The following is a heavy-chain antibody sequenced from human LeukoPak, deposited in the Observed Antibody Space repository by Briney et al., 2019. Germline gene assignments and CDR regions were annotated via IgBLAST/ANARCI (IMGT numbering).Heavy chain of an antibody. V-gene: IGHV4-4*07. CDR2: IYTSGST. D-gene: IGHD2-2*01. Sequence: SETLSLTCTVSGGSISSYYWSWIRQPAGKGLEWIGRIYTSGSTNYNPSLKSRVTMSVDTSKNQFSLKLSSVTAADTVVYYCARDCCSTSCQEEAFDIWGQGTMVTVSS. J-gene: IGHJ3*02. CDR1: GGSISSYY. CDR3: ARDCCSTSCQEEAFDI.